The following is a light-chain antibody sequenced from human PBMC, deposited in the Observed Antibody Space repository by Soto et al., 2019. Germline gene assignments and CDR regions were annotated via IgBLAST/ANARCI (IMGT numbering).Light chain of an antibody. V-gene: IGKV1-6*01. CDR3: QQYNNWPTWT. CDR2: GAS. CDR1: QDIRKD. J-gene: IGKJ1*01. Sequence: IQMTQSPSSLSASVGDRVTITCRASQDIRKDLAWYQQKPGKAPQILIYGASTLQTGVASRFSGSGSATDFTLTISSLQSEDFAVYYCQQYNNWPTWTFGQGTNVDI.